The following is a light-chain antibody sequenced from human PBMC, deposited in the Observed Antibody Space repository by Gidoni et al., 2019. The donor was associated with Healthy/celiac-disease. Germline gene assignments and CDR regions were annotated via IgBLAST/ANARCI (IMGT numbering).Light chain of an antibody. CDR3: QKYNSAPRT. V-gene: IGKV1-27*01. J-gene: IGKJ1*01. CDR1: QGISNY. Sequence: DIQMTQSPSSLSASVGDRVTITCRASQGISNYLDWYQQKPGKVPKLLIYAASTLQSGVPSRFSGSGSGTDFTLTISSLQPEDVATYYCQKYNSAPRTFXQXTKVEIK. CDR2: AAS.